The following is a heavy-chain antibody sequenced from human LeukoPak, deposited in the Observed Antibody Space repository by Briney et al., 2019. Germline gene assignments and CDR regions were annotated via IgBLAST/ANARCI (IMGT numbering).Heavy chain of an antibody. V-gene: IGHV1-18*01. J-gene: IGHJ5*02. CDR1: GYTFTSYG. D-gene: IGHD3-22*01. CDR3: ARDGYDRRGYPWGWFDP. Sequence: ASVNVSCKASGYTFTSYGISWVRQAPGQGLEWMGWISAYNGNTNYAQKLQGRVTMTTDTSTSTAYMELRSLRSDDTAVYYCARDGYDRRGYPWGWFDPWGQGTLVTVSS. CDR2: ISAYNGNT.